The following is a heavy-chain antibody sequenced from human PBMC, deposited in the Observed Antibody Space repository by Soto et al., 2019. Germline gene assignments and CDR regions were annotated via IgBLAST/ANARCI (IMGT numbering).Heavy chain of an antibody. CDR2: IIPIFGTA. CDR3: ARDGCSSTSCYVDYYYGMDV. CDR1: GGTFSSYA. J-gene: IGHJ6*02. V-gene: IGHV1-69*13. Sequence: VASVKVSCKASGGTFSSYAISWVRQAPGQGLEWMGGIIPIFGTANYAQKFQGRVTITADESTSTAYMELSSLRSEDTAVYYCARDGCSSTSCYVDYYYGMDVWGQGTTVTVSS. D-gene: IGHD2-2*01.